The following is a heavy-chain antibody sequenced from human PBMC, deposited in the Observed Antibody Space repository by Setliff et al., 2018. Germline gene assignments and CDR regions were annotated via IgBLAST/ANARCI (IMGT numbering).Heavy chain of an antibody. J-gene: IGHJ2*01. CDR1: GGTFGLSA. Sequence: ASVKVSCKASGGTFGLSAISWVRQAPGQGLEWVGGMLPLHGTRNHTPKLQGRVSITADESKTTVFMELSSLTSEDTAIYFCVRAPPALHGEYGYFDLWGRGTLVTVSS. D-gene: IGHD4-17*01. CDR2: MLPLHGTR. CDR3: VRAPPALHGEYGYFDL. V-gene: IGHV1-69*13.